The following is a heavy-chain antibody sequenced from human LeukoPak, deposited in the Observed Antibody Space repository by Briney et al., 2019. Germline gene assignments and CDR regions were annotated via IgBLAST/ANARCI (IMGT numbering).Heavy chain of an antibody. CDR3: ARGGTVVRGADDPFDV. V-gene: IGHV1-2*02. D-gene: IGHD3-10*01. J-gene: IGHJ3*01. CDR2: IVPDSGGT. Sequence: GASVKVSCKASGYTFTDYYIHWVRQAPGLGLEWMAWIVPDSGGTKYAQKFQGRVTMTRDTSTSTAYMELSRLRSDDTAFYYCARGGTVVRGADDPFDVWGQGTIITISS. CDR1: GYTFTDYY.